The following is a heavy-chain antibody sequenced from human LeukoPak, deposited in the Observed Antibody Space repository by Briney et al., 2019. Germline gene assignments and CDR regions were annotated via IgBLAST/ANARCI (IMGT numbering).Heavy chain of an antibody. CDR2: INPNSGGT. J-gene: IGHJ5*02. CDR1: GYTFSGYY. V-gene: IGHV1-2*02. CDR3: ARDPHSSSYPYNWFDP. D-gene: IGHD6-19*01. Sequence: GASVKVSCKASGYTFSGYYMNWVRQTPGQGLEWMGWINPNSGGTLYAQQFQGRVTMTRDTSISTAYMELSRLRSDDTAVYYCARDPHSSSYPYNWFDPWGQGTLVTVSS.